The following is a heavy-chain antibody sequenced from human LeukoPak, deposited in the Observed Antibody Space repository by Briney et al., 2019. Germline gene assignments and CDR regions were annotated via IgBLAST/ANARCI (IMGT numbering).Heavy chain of an antibody. CDR3: ATASGSGWYPTFDY. Sequence: GGSLRLSCAASGFTFSDYYMSWIRQAPGKGLEWVSYISSSGSTIYYADSVKGRFTISRDNAKNSLYLQMNSLRAEDTAVYYCATASGSGWYPTFDYWGQGTLVTVSS. CDR2: ISSSGSTI. J-gene: IGHJ4*02. CDR1: GFTFSDYY. D-gene: IGHD6-19*01. V-gene: IGHV3-11*04.